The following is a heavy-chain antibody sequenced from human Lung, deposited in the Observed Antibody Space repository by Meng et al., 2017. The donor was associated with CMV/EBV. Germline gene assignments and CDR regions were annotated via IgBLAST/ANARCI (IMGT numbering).Heavy chain of an antibody. CDR3: ASGTPGRSYCDY. CDR2: FVNYVDT. V-gene: IGHV1-18*01. Sequence: QCRPEVKTPGASLRVSCKSAGYPVGIYGICWVRQAPGQGLEWMGWFVNYVDTYPAPKFQGRVTMTTDTHTNTAFMELRSLTSDDTAVYYCASGTPGRSYCDYWGQGTLVTVSS. J-gene: IGHJ4*02. CDR1: GYPVGIYG. D-gene: IGHD2-15*01.